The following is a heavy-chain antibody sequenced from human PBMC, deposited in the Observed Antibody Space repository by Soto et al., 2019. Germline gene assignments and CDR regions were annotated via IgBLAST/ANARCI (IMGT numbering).Heavy chain of an antibody. Sequence: GGSLRLSCAASGFTFSSYAMSWVRQAPGKGLEWVSAISGSGGSTYYADSVKGRFTISRDNSKNTLYLQMNSLRAEDTAVYYCAKGKSGWGRHGMDVWGQGTTVTVSS. CDR3: AKGKSGWGRHGMDV. J-gene: IGHJ6*02. CDR2: ISGSGGST. D-gene: IGHD6-19*01. V-gene: IGHV3-23*01. CDR1: GFTFSSYA.